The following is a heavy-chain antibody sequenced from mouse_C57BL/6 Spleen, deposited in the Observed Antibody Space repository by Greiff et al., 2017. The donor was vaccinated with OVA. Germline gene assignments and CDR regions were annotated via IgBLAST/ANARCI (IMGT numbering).Heavy chain of an antibody. Sequence: QVQLQQPGAELVMPGASVKLSCKASGYTFTSYWMHWVKQRPGQGLEWIGEIDPSDSYTNYNQKFKGKSTLTVDKSSSTAYMQLSSLTSEDSAVYYCARCDLRGDLYFDVWGTGTTVTVAS. V-gene: IGHV1-69*01. CDR2: IDPSDSYT. D-gene: IGHD1-1*01. CDR1: GYTFTSYW. CDR3: ARCDLRGDLYFDV. J-gene: IGHJ1*03.